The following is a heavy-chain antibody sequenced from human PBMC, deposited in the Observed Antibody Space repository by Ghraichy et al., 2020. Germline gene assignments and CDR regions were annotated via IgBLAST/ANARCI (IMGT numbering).Heavy chain of an antibody. D-gene: IGHD6-13*01. CDR1: GGSIISYN. CDR3: AGRYSSPEY. V-gene: IGHV4-4*07. Sequence: SETLSLTCTVSGGSIISYNWSWIRQPAAKGLEWIGRIYSSGSTTYSPSLKSRVTMSVDTSKNQFSLRLSSVTAADTAVYYCAGRYSSPEYWGQGILVTVSS. CDR2: IYSSGST. J-gene: IGHJ4*02.